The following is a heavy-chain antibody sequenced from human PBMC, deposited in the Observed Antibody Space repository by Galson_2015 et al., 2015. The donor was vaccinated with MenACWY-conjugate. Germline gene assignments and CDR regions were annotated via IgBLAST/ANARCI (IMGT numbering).Heavy chain of an antibody. Sequence: SVKVSCKASGYTFTSYYIHWVRQAPGQGLEWLGIINSSGGSTSYAQRFHGRVTMTRDTSTSTVYMDLSSLRSEGTAVYYCARGGLVGVTWGNVVDIWGQGTLVTVSS. CDR1: GYTFTSYY. CDR3: ARGGLVGVTWGNVVDI. J-gene: IGHJ3*02. D-gene: IGHD1-26*01. CDR2: INSSGGST. V-gene: IGHV1-46*01.